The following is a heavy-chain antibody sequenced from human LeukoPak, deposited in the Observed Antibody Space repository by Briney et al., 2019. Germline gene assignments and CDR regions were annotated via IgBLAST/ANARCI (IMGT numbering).Heavy chain of an antibody. CDR1: GFTFDDYA. CDR3: AKARSGYDSSGTRGFDY. J-gene: IGHJ4*02. D-gene: IGHD3-22*01. CDR2: ISWDGGST. Sequence: GGSLRLSCAASGFTFDDYAMHWVRQAPGKGLEWVSLISWDGGSTYYADSVKGRFTISRDNAKNSLYLQMNSLRAEDMALYYCAKARSGYDSSGTRGFDYWGQGTLVTVSS. V-gene: IGHV3-43D*03.